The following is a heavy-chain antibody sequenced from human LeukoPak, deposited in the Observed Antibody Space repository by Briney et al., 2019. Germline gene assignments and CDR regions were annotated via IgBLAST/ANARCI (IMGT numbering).Heavy chain of an antibody. D-gene: IGHD6-19*01. CDR2: IIPVFGTA. CDR3: ARVIAVAGTSSDY. V-gene: IGHV1-69*13. J-gene: IGHJ4*02. CDR1: GGTFSSYA. Sequence: SVKVSCKASGGTFSSYAISWVRQAPGQGLEWMGGIIPVFGTANYAQKFQGRVTITADESTSTAYMELSSLRSEDTAVYYCARVIAVAGTSSDYWGQGTLVTVSS.